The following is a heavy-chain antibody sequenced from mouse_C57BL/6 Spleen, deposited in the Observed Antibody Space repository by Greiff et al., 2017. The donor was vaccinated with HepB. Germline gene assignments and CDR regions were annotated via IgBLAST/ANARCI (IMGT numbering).Heavy chain of an antibody. Sequence: VKLMESGPGLVQPSQSLSITCTVSGFSLTSYGVHWVRQSPGKGLEWLGVIWSGGSTDYNAAFISRLSISKDNSKSQVFFKMNSLQADDTAIYYCARKGDYDDGAWFAYWGQGTLVTVSA. V-gene: IGHV2-2*01. J-gene: IGHJ3*01. CDR2: IWSGGST. CDR1: GFSLTSYG. CDR3: ARKGDYDDGAWFAY. D-gene: IGHD2-4*01.